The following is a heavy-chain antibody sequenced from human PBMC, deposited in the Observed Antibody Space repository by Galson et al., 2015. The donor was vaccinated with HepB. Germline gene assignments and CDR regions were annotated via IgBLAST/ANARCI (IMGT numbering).Heavy chain of an antibody. D-gene: IGHD2-2*01. CDR1: GGSFSGYF. Sequence: ETLSLTCAVHGGSFSGYFWAWIRQPPGKGLEWIGEINHSGSTNYNPSLKTRVTISVDTSKNQFSLRLTSVTAADTAVYYCARGKGYCTSTSCYFPGSWGQGTRLTVSS. J-gene: IGHJ5*02. V-gene: IGHV4-34*01. CDR3: ARGKGYCTSTSCYFPGS. CDR2: INHSGST.